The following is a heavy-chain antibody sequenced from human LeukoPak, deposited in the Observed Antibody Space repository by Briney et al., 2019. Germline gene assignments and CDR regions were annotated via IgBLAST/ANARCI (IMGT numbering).Heavy chain of an antibody. D-gene: IGHD1-26*01. J-gene: IGHJ3*02. Sequence: KPGGSLRLSCAASGFTFSSYSMNWVRQAPGKGLEWVSSISSSSSYIYYADSVKGRFTISRDNAKNSLYLQMNSLRAEDTAVYYCARDRTPGREARPDAFDIWGQGTMVTVSS. CDR2: ISSSSSYI. V-gene: IGHV3-21*01. CDR3: ARDRTPGREARPDAFDI. CDR1: GFTFSSYS.